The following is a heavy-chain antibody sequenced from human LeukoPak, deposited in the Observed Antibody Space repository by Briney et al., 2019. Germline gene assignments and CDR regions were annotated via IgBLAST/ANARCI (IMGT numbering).Heavy chain of an antibody. Sequence: ASVKVSCKASGYTFTSYAMNWVRQAPGQGLEWMGWINTNTGNPTYAQGFTGRFVFSLDTSVSTAYYCARAQQLFHTTNLYYYYYGMDVWGQGTTVTVSS. CDR3: YYYGMDV. V-gene: IGHV7-4-1*01. J-gene: IGHJ6*02. CDR1: GYTFTSYA. D-gene: IGHD6-13*01. CDR2: INTNTGNP.